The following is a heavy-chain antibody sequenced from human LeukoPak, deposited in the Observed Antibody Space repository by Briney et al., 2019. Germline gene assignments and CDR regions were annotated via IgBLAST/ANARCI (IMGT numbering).Heavy chain of an antibody. CDR1: GFTFSSYA. Sequence: GGSLRLSCAASGFTFSSYAMSWVRQAPGKGLEWVSSISSSSSYIYYADSVKGRFTISRDNAKNSLYLQMNSLRAEDTAVYYCARDGIDPRAFDIWGQGTMVTVSS. D-gene: IGHD1-26*01. CDR3: ARDGIDPRAFDI. J-gene: IGHJ3*02. CDR2: ISSSSSYI. V-gene: IGHV3-21*01.